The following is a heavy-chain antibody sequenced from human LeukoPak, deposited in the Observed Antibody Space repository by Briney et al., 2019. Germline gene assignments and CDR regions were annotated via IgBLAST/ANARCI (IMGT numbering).Heavy chain of an antibody. J-gene: IGHJ4*02. CDR3: ARHYGN. Sequence: SETLSLTCTVSGGSITSSYWSWIRQPPGKGLEWIGYIYDSGNTNSNPSLKSRVSIAVDTSKNQFSLKLSSVTAADTAVYYCARHYGNWGQGTLVTVSS. V-gene: IGHV4-59*08. CDR1: GGSITSSY. D-gene: IGHD1-1*01. CDR2: IYDSGNT.